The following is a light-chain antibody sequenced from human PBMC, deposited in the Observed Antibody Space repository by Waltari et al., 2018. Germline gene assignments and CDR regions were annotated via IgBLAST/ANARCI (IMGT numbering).Light chain of an antibody. V-gene: IGLV2-14*03. Sequence: PGQSIAISCTGTSSDVGGYNYVSWYQQHPGKPPKLMIYDVTNRPSGFSARFSGSKSGNTASLTISGLQAEDEADYYCSSYTSSSSYVLFGGGTKLTVL. J-gene: IGLJ2*01. CDR2: DVT. CDR3: SSYTSSSSYVL. CDR1: SSDVGGYNY.